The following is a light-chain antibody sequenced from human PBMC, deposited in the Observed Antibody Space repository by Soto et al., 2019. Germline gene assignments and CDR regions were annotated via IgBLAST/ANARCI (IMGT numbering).Light chain of an antibody. V-gene: IGLV2-23*03. J-gene: IGLJ2*01. CDR1: SSDVGSYNL. CDR3: CSYAGSSTFVV. Sequence: QSALTQPASVSGSPGQSITISCTGTSSDVGSYNLVSWYQQHPGKAPKVMIYEGSKRPSGFSNRFSGSKSGNTASLTISGLQAEDEADYYCCSYAGSSTFVVFGGGTKLTVL. CDR2: EGS.